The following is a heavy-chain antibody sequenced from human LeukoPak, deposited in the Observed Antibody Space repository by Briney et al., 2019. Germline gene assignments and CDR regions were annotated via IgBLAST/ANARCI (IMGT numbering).Heavy chain of an antibody. CDR2: INHSGST. D-gene: IGHD3-10*01. J-gene: IGHJ4*02. CDR3: ARLPTYYHGSGSYSTRDY. V-gene: IGHV4-34*01. CDR1: GGSFSGYY. Sequence: SETLSLTCAVYGGSFSGYYWSWIRQPPGKGLEWIGEINHSGSTNYNPSLKSRVTISVDTSKNQFSLKLISVTAADTAVYYCARLPTYYHGSGSYSTRDYWGQGTLVTVSS.